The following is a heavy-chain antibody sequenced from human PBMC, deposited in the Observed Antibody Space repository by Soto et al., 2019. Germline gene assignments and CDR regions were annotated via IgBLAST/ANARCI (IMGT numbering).Heavy chain of an antibody. V-gene: IGHV3-64D*06. J-gene: IGHJ6*02. CDR2: LSSNGIGT. Sequence: GGSLRLSCSGSGFTVSSFGVHWVRQAPGKGLEHVSTLSSNGIGTYYADSVKGRFTFSRDTSKNTLYLQMGSLRTEDTAVYYCVKDMGQAAVGIRYPYGLDVWGLGTTVTVSS. D-gene: IGHD6-13*01. CDR3: VKDMGQAAVGIRYPYGLDV. CDR1: GFTVSSFG.